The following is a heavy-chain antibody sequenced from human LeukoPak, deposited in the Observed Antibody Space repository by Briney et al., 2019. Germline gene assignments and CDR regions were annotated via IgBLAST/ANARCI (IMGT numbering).Heavy chain of an antibody. D-gene: IGHD3-22*01. J-gene: IGHJ4*02. V-gene: IGHV3-30-3*01. CDR1: GFTFSSYA. CDR2: ISYDGSNK. Sequence: GGSLRLSCAASGFTFSSYAMHWVRQAPGKGLEWVAVISYDGSNKYYADSVKGRFTISRDNSKNTLFLQMNSLRADDTAVYYCAKDPSYEWGQGTLVTVSS. CDR3: AKDPSYE.